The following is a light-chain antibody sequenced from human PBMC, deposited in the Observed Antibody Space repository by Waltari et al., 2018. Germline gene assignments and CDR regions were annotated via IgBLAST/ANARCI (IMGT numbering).Light chain of an antibody. Sequence: ESVLTQSQATLSWSQGERATLSCRASQSVSSKLAWYQQKPGQAPRLLIYDASNRATDIAARFSGSGSGTDFTLTISSLEPEDFAVYYCQHRNNWPLTFGGGTKVEIK. CDR1: QSVSSK. J-gene: IGKJ4*01. CDR3: QHRNNWPLT. CDR2: DAS. V-gene: IGKV3-11*01.